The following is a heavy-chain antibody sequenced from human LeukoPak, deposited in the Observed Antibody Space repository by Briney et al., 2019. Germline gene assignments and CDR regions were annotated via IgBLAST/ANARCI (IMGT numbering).Heavy chain of an antibody. CDR1: SGSIGGHY. J-gene: IGHJ4*02. V-gene: IGHV4-59*08. CDR3: ARHAQSPYSGSFDY. CDR2: IYYTGVT. Sequence: PSETLSLTCTVSSGSIGGHYWTWVRQPPGKGLEWIAYIYYTGVTKYNPSLESRVTISVDTSKNQFSLKLTSVTAADTAVYYCARHAQSPYSGSFDYWGQGTLVTVSS. D-gene: IGHD1-26*01.